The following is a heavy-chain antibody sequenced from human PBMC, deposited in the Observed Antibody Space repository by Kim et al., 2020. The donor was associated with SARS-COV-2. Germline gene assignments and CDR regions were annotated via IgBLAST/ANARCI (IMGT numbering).Heavy chain of an antibody. CDR2: ISYDGSDK. V-gene: IGHV3-30*18. CDR1: GFTFSTYG. Sequence: GGSLRLSCAASGFTFSTYGMHWVRQAPGKGLEWVALISYDGSDKYQADSVKGRFTISRDNSKNTLVLQMNSLKTEDAAVYYCAKALLRGVNFYYYGMDV. D-gene: IGHD3-10*01. J-gene: IGHJ6*01. CDR3: AKALLRGVNFYYYGMDV.